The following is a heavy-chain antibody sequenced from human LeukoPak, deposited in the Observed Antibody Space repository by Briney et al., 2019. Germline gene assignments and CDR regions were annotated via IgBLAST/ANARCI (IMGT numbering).Heavy chain of an antibody. V-gene: IGHV1-2*02. CDR3: ARDIYSSSSFYYYYYGMDV. CDR1: GYTFTCYY. J-gene: IGHJ6*02. CDR2: INPNSGGT. Sequence: SVQVSCKASGYTFTCYYMHWVRQAPGQGLEWMGWINPNSGGTNYAQKFQGRVTMTRDTSISTAYMELSRLRSDDTAVYYCARDIYSSSSFYYYYYGMDVWGQGTTVTVSS. D-gene: IGHD6-6*01.